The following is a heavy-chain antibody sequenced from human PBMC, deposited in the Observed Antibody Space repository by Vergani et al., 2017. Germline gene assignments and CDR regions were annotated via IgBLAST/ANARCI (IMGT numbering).Heavy chain of an antibody. V-gene: IGHV4-39*07. CDR2: IYYSGST. J-gene: IGHJ4*02. D-gene: IGHD3-22*01. CDR1: GGSISSSSYY. Sequence: QLQLQESGPGLVKPSETLSLTCTVSGGSISSSSYYWGWIRQPPGKGLEWIGSIYYSGSTYYNPSLKSRVTISVDTSKNQFSLKLSSVTAADTAVYYCAREVSYYYDSMAANYFDCWGQGALVTVSS. CDR3: AREVSYYYDSMAANYFDC.